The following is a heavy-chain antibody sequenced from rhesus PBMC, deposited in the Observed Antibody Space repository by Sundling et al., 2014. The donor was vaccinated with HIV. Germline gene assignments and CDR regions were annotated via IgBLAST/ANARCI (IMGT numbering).Heavy chain of an antibody. D-gene: IGHD2-8*01. CDR3: ARLLCSGGVCYAGDGLDS. Sequence: EVKLVESGGGLAKPGGSLRLSCAASGFIFSDYYMDWVRQAPGKGLEWVSRISNGGGSTLYGDSVKGRFTISRENAKNTLYLQMDSLRAEDTGMYYCARLLCSGGVCYAGDGLDSWGQGVVVTVSS. V-gene: IGHV3-178*01. CDR2: ISNGGGST. CDR1: GFIFSDYY. J-gene: IGHJ6*01.